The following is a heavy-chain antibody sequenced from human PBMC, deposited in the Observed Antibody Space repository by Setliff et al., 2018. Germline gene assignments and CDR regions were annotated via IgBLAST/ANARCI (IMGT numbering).Heavy chain of an antibody. CDR2: IYYSGST. CDR3: ATGWAAAAGTFDYYMDV. J-gene: IGHJ6*03. Sequence: SETLSLTCTVSGGSISSSSYYWGWIRQPPGKGLEWIGSIYYSGSTYYNPSLKSRVTISVDTSKNQFSLELSSVTAADTAVYYCATGWAAAAGTFDYYMDVWGKGTTVTVSS. CDR1: GGSISSSSYY. V-gene: IGHV4-39*01. D-gene: IGHD6-13*01.